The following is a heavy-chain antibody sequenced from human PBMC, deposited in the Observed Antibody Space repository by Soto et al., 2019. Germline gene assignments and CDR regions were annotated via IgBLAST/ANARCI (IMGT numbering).Heavy chain of an antibody. CDR1: GGTFSSYA. D-gene: IGHD3-9*01. Sequence: GASVKVSCKASGGTFSSYAISWVRQAPGQGLEWMGGIIPIFGTANYAQKFQGRVTITADESTSTAYMELSSLRSEDTAVYYCARDRLYYDTRHPSPTSNYYGMDVWGQGTTVTVSS. CDR2: IIPIFGTA. CDR3: ARDRLYYDTRHPSPTSNYYGMDV. J-gene: IGHJ6*02. V-gene: IGHV1-69*13.